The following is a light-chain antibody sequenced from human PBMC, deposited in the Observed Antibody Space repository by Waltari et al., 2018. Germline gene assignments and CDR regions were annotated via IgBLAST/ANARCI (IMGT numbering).Light chain of an antibody. CDR1: SGDIGNYKF. CDR2: DVS. Sequence: QSALTQPASVSGSPGQSITISCTGTSGDIGNYKFVSWYQQEPGRAPKLIVYDVSQRPSGVSNRFPGSKSGNPASLTISGLQAEDEADYYCSSYTTASSWVFGGGTKLTVL. J-gene: IGLJ3*02. V-gene: IGLV2-14*01. CDR3: SSYTTASSWV.